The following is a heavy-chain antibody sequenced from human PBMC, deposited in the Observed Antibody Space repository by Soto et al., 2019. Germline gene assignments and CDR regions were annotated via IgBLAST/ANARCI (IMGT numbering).Heavy chain of an antibody. D-gene: IGHD4-17*01. V-gene: IGHV4-59*08. CDR3: ARHGTYGDYSFFDY. J-gene: IGHJ4*02. Sequence: SETLSLTCTVSGGSISSYYLSWIRQPPGKGLEWIGYIYYSGSTNYNPSLKSRVTISVDTSKNQFSLKLSSVTAADTAVYYCARHGTYGDYSFFDYWGQGTLVTVSS. CDR1: GGSISSYY. CDR2: IYYSGST.